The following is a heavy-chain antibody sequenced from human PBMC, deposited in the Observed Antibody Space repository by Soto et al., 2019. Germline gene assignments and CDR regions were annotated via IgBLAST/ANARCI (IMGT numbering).Heavy chain of an antibody. CDR2: LTRDGPA. CDR1: GFSFANYA. CDR3: ARTDRYAAPSTGWANRFDF. Sequence: EVQLLESGGGLVQPGGSLRLFCAASGFSFANYAVTWVRQAPGGGREWVSTLTRDGPAYFADAVKGRFTISRDNSQNMVYLQLNSLSVDDTPVYYCARTDRYAAPSTGWANRFDFWGQGTLVNVS. V-gene: IGHV3-23*01. J-gene: IGHJ4*02. D-gene: IGHD2-8*02.